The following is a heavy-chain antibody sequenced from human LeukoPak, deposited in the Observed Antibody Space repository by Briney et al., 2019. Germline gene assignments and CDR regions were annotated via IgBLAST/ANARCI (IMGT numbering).Heavy chain of an antibody. Sequence: NPSETLSLTCTVSGASISSSTYYWGWIRQPPGKGLEWIGSIYYSGSTYYNPSLKSRVTISVDTSKNQFSLKLSSVTAADTAVYYCARTLAARHYYYYMDVWGKGTTVTVSS. J-gene: IGHJ6*03. CDR3: ARTLAARHYYYYMDV. D-gene: IGHD6-6*01. CDR1: GASISSSTYY. CDR2: IYYSGST. V-gene: IGHV4-39*07.